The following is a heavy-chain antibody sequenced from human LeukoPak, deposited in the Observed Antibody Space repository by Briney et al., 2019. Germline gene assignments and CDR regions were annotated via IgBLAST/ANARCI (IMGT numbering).Heavy chain of an antibody. J-gene: IGHJ5*02. CDR1: GGSISSGGYY. V-gene: IGHV4-30-4*01. D-gene: IGHD3-10*01. CDR3: AREHSGSYWFDP. Sequence: SETLSLTCTVSGGSISSGGYYWRWIRQPPGKGLEWIGYIYYSGSTYYNPSLKSRVTISVDTSKNQFSLKLSSVTAADTAVYYCAREHSGSYWFDPWGQGTLVTVSS. CDR2: IYYSGST.